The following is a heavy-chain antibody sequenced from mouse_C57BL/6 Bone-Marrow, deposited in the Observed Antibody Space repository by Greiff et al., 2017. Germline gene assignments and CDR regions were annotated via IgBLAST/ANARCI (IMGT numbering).Heavy chain of an antibody. D-gene: IGHD2-1*01. CDR3: AREANIYYGNYGFAY. CDR1: GYTFTSYW. J-gene: IGHJ3*01. V-gene: IGHV1-59*01. CDR2: IDPTDSYT. Sequence: QVQLQQPGAELVRPGTSVKLSCKASGYTFTSYWMHWVKQRPGQGLEWIGVIDPTDSYTNYNQKFTGKATLTVDTSSSTAYMQLSSLTSEDSAVYYCAREANIYYGNYGFAYWGQGTLVTVSA.